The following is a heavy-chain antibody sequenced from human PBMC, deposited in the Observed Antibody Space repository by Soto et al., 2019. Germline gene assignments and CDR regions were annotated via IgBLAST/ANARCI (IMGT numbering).Heavy chain of an antibody. V-gene: IGHV4-39*01. CDR2: IYYSGST. J-gene: IGHJ6*02. CDR3: RGVGDAAVGYYQYGMDV. D-gene: IGHD6-13*01. Sequence: SETLSLTCTVSGGSISSSSYYWGWIRQPPGKGLEWIGSIYYSGSTYYNPSLKSRVTISVDTSKNQFSLKLSSVTAADTAVYYCRGVGDAAVGYYQYGMDVWGRGTTDTVSS. CDR1: GGSISSSSYY.